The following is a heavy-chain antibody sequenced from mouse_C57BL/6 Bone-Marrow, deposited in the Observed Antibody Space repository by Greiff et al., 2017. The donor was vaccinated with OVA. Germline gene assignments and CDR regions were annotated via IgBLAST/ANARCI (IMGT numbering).Heavy chain of an antibody. CDR3: VRRGSDPTGYFDV. Sequence: EVQRVESGGGLVQPKGSLKLSCAASGFSFNTYAMNWVRQAPGQGLEWVARLRSKSNNYATYYADSVKDRFTISRDDSESMLYLQMNNLKTEDTAMYYCVRRGSDPTGYFDVWGTGTTVTVSS. CDR1: GFSFNTYA. D-gene: IGHD1-1*01. J-gene: IGHJ1*03. CDR2: LRSKSNNYAT. V-gene: IGHV10-1*01.